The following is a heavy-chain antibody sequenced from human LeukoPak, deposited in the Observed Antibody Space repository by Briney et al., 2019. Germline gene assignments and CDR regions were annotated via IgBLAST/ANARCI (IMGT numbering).Heavy chain of an antibody. CDR1: GGSFSGYY. D-gene: IGHD2-8*01. J-gene: IGHJ4*02. Sequence: SETLSLTCAVYGGSFSGYYWSWIRQPPGKGLEWIGEINHSGSTNYNPSLQSRVTISVDTSKNQFSLKLSSVTAADTAVYYCASLPYCTNGVCSTNYFDYWGQGTLVTVSS. V-gene: IGHV4-34*01. CDR3: ASLPYCTNGVCSTNYFDY. CDR2: INHSGST.